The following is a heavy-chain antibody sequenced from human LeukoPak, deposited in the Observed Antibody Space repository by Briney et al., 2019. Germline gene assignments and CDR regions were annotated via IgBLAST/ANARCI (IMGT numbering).Heavy chain of an antibody. Sequence: GGTLRLSCAASEISFSSSWMHWVRQAPGKGLVWVSRINTDGSSTNYADSVKGRFTISRDNAKNTVYLQMNSLRAEDTAVYYCARQRRFTIFGVVTVDAFDVWGRGTMVTVSS. D-gene: IGHD3-3*01. J-gene: IGHJ3*01. CDR3: ARQRRFTIFGVVTVDAFDV. CDR2: INTDGSST. V-gene: IGHV3-74*01. CDR1: EISFSSSW.